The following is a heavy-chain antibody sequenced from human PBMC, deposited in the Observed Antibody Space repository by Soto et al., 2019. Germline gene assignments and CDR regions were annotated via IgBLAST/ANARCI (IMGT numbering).Heavy chain of an antibody. Sequence: ASVKVSCKASGYTFTGYYMHWVRQAPGQGLEWMGWINPNSGGTNYAQKFQGWVTMTTDKTMSTAYMELSRLRSEDTAVYYCARTRWEGCISTSCYGEGYYYYGMDVWGQGTTVTVSS. CDR3: ARTRWEGCISTSCYGEGYYYYGMDV. CDR2: INPNSGGT. D-gene: IGHD2-2*01. V-gene: IGHV1-2*04. J-gene: IGHJ6*02. CDR1: GYTFTGYY.